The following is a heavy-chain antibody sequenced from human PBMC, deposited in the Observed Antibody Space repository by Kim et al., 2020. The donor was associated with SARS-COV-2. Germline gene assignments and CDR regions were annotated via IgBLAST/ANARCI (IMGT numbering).Heavy chain of an antibody. CDR3: ARIPCTSSTCFVRFDY. CDR2: IYPGDSDT. Sequence: GESLKISCKGSGYSFTNYWIGWVRQMPGKGLEWMGIIYPGDSDTRYSPSVQGQVTMSADKSTSTAYLQWSSLTASDTAMYYCARIPCTSSTCFVRFDYWGQVTLVTVSS. V-gene: IGHV5-51*01. D-gene: IGHD2-2*01. CDR1: GYSFTNYW. J-gene: IGHJ4*02.